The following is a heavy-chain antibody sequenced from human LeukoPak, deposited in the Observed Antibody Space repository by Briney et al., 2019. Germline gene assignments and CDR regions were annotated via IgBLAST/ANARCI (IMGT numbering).Heavy chain of an antibody. CDR3: ASTLVGATGFDP. CDR1: GFTFSSYS. CDR2: ISSSSNYI. Sequence: GGSLRLSCAASGFTFSSYSMNWVRQAPGKGLEWVSSISSSSNYIYYADSVKGRFTISRDNAKNSLYLQMNSLRAEDTAVYYCASTLVGATGFDPWGQGTLVTVSS. D-gene: IGHD1-26*01. J-gene: IGHJ5*02. V-gene: IGHV3-21*01.